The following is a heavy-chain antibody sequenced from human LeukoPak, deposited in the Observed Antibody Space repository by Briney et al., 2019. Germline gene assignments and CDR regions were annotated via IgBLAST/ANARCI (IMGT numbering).Heavy chain of an antibody. D-gene: IGHD1-26*01. Sequence: SETLSLTCTVSGGSFSGYYWSWIRQPPGKGLEWIGSIYYSGSTYYNPSLKSRVTISVDTSKNQFSLKLSSVTAADTAVYYCAEGATSGYFDYWGQGTLVTVSS. CDR2: IYYSGST. J-gene: IGHJ4*02. CDR1: GGSFSGYY. CDR3: AEGATSGYFDY. V-gene: IGHV4-59*05.